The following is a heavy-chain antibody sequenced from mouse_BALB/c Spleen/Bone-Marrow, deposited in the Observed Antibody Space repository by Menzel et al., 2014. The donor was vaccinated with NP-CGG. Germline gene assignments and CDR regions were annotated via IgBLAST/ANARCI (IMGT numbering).Heavy chain of an antibody. V-gene: IGHV1-69*01. D-gene: IGHD2-13*01. Sequence: VQLQQSGAELVMPGASVKMSCKASGYTFTDYWIHWVKQRPGQDLEWIGAIDTSYTYTTYNQKFKGKATLTVDASSSTAYIQLSSLTSEDSAVYYCADIYYGDYGWFSYWGQGTLVTVSA. CDR3: ADIYYGDYGWFSY. J-gene: IGHJ3*01. CDR2: IDTSYTYT. CDR1: GYTFTDYW.